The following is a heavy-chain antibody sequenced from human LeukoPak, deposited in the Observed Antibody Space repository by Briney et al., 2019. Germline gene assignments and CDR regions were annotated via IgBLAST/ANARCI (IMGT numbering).Heavy chain of an antibody. Sequence: SVKVSCKASGGTFSSYAISWVRQAPGQGLEWMGGIIPIFGTANYAQKFQGRVTITADKSTSTAYMGLSSLRSEDTAVYYCARDFPLAAAGGYWGQGTLVTVSS. J-gene: IGHJ4*02. CDR3: ARDFPLAAAGGY. CDR1: GGTFSSYA. CDR2: IIPIFGTA. V-gene: IGHV1-69*06. D-gene: IGHD6-13*01.